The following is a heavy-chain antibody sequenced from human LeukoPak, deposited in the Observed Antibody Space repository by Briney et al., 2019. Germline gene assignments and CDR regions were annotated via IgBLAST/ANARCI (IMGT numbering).Heavy chain of an antibody. CDR3: ARDQGIAAALDY. CDR1: GFTFSDYY. D-gene: IGHD6-13*01. J-gene: IGHJ4*02. V-gene: IGHV3-11*06. CDR2: ISSSSSYT. Sequence: GGSLRLSCAASGFTFSDYYMSWIRQAPGKGLEWVSYISSSSSYTNYADSVKGRFTISRDNAKNSLYLQMNSLRAEDTAVCYCARDQGIAAALDYWGQGTLVTVSS.